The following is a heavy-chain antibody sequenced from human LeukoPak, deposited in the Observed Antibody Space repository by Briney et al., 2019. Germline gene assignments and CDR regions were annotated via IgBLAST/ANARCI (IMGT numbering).Heavy chain of an antibody. V-gene: IGHV4-59*01. CDR1: GGSISSYY. J-gene: IGHJ3*02. CDR2: IYYSGST. Sequence: SETLSLTCTVSGGSISSYYWSWIRQPPGKGLEWIGYIYYSGSTNYNPSLKSRVTISVDTSTNQFSLKLSSVTAADTAVYYCARGLYYDYVWGSYRLDAFDIWGQGTMVTVSS. CDR3: ARGLYYDYVWGSYRLDAFDI. D-gene: IGHD3-16*02.